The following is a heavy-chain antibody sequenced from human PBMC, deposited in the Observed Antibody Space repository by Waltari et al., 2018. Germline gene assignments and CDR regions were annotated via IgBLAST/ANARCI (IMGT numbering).Heavy chain of an antibody. V-gene: IGHV4-59*01. CDR1: GGPISSF. Sequence: QVQLQESGPGLVKPSETLSLTCTVSGGPISSFWRWIRQPPGKGLEWIGYIYYTGGATYNPSLRSRVTISIDTSKNQISLDLNSVTAADTALYYCARERTEAWGPKPLEYWGQGILVTVSS. D-gene: IGHD7-27*01. CDR3: ARERTEAWGPKPLEY. CDR2: IYYTGGA. J-gene: IGHJ4*02.